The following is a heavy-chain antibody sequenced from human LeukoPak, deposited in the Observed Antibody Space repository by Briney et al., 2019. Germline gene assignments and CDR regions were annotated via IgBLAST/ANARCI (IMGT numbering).Heavy chain of an antibody. D-gene: IGHD3-10*01. J-gene: IGHJ4*02. CDR2: TYYRSKWYN. CDR3: TREGSGIPGYFDY. Sequence: SQTLSLTCAISGDSVSSNNVAWNWIRQSPSRGLEGLGSTYYRSKWYNQYAVSVKGRVTVNPDTSKNQFSLQVNSVTPEDTALYYCTREGSGIPGYFDYWGQGTLVIVSS. CDR1: GDSVSSNNVA. V-gene: IGHV6-1*01.